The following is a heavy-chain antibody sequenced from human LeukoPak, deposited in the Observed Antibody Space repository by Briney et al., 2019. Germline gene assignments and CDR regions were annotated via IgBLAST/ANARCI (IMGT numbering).Heavy chain of an antibody. CDR3: ARDSSGYYYPSDY. V-gene: IGHV4-59*12. D-gene: IGHD3-22*01. J-gene: IGHJ4*02. CDR2: IYYSGNT. Sequence: SETLSLTCTVSGGSISTYSWSWIRQPPGKGLEWIGYIYYSGNTNYNPSLKSRVTMSVDTSKNQFSLKLSSVTAADTAVYYCARDSSGYYYPSDYWGQGTLVTVSS. CDR1: GGSISTYS.